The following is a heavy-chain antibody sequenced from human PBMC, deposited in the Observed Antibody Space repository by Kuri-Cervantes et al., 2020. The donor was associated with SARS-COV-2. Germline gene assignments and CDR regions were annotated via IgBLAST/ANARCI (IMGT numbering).Heavy chain of an antibody. Sequence: GGSLRLSCVASGFTFRSYTMTWVRQAPGKALELVSFITGSGSYKYYADSLKGRMSISKDDAKNSLYLQMNSLRAEDTAVYYCAKDGPSHIVVVPAAVYWGQGTLVTVSS. D-gene: IGHD2-2*01. V-gene: IGHV3-21*04. CDR2: ITGSGSYK. J-gene: IGHJ4*02. CDR1: GFTFRSYT. CDR3: AKDGPSHIVVVPAAVY.